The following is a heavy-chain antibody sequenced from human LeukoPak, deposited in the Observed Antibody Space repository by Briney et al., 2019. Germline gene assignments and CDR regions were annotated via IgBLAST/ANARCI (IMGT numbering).Heavy chain of an antibody. CDR3: ATDYYDYVWGSYYFDY. D-gene: IGHD3-16*01. Sequence: ASVKVSCKTSGFTFTTYGITWVRQAPGQGLEWMGWISAYNGNTNYAQKLQGRVTMTTDTSTSTAYMELRSLRSDDTAVYYCATDYYDYVWGSYYFDYWGQGTLVTVSS. CDR1: GFTFTTYG. J-gene: IGHJ4*02. V-gene: IGHV1-18*01. CDR2: ISAYNGNT.